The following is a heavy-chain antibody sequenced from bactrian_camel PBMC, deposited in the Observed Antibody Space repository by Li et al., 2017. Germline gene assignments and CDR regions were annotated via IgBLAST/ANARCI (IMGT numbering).Heavy chain of an antibody. D-gene: IGHD6*01. CDR1: AYTPANGC. CDR2: IDSDGST. V-gene: IGHV3S53*01. Sequence: VQLVESGGGSVQAGGSLRLSCAFDAYTPANGCMGWFRQAPGKEREGVAAIDSDGSTTYADSVKGRFTISKDNAKNTVYLQMNNLQPEDTATYYCAEGRGSRGEHCYSLNYWGQGTQVTVS. CDR3: AEGRGSRGEHCYSLNY. J-gene: IGHJ4*01.